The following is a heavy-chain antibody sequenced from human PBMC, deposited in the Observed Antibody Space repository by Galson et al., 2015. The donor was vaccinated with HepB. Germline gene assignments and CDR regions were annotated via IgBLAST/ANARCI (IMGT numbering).Heavy chain of an antibody. V-gene: IGHV4-4*02. D-gene: IGHD2-15*01. J-gene: IGHJ5*02. CDR2: IYHTGSA. CDR3: VSLGYCSGKHDYYSTS. CDR1: GASINSRNW. Sequence: SETLSLTCTVSGASINSRNWWTWVRQPPGKGLEWIAEIYHTGSANYNPSVKSRVTISVDSSKNHFSLDLNSVTAADTAVYYCVSLGYCSGKHDYYSTSWGQGTLVTVSS.